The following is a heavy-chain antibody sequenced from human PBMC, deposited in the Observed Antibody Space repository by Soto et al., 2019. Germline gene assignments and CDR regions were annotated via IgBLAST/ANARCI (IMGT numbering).Heavy chain of an antibody. V-gene: IGHV3-23*01. CDR3: ARIRGYWYGLDV. J-gene: IGHJ6*02. Sequence: EVQLLESGGGLVQPGGSLRLSCAASGFPLSTYGMSWVRQAPGKGLEWVSSITGTGGDTYYADSVKGRFTSFRDNSNNMLSLQMNSLRVEDTAVYYCARIRGYWYGLDVWGQGTTITVSS. CDR2: ITGTGGDT. CDR1: GFPLSTYG.